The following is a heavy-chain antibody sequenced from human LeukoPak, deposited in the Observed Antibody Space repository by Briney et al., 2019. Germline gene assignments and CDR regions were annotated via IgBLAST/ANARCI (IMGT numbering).Heavy chain of an antibody. Sequence: GGSLRLSCAASGFTFSSYAMSWVRQAPGKGLEWVSAISGSGGSTYYADSVKGRFATSRDNSKNTLYLQMNSLRAEDTAVYYCAKELGDSSSWFDPAYYFDYWGQGTLVTVSS. D-gene: IGHD6-13*01. V-gene: IGHV3-23*01. CDR2: ISGSGGST. CDR1: GFTFSSYA. CDR3: AKELGDSSSWFDPAYYFDY. J-gene: IGHJ4*02.